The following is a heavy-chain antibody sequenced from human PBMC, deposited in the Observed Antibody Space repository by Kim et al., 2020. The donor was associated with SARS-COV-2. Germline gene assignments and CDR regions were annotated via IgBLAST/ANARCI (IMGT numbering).Heavy chain of an antibody. Sequence: SETLSLTCTVSGAPFTYWWSWVRQPPGKGLEWIAEIHAGGDVNYNPSLTSRVAMSIEKSKNQFSLSLGSVTAADTAVYYCARVVASGGLQLGSWGQGSLVPVSS. J-gene: IGHJ4*02. CDR1: GAPFTYW. CDR2: IHAGGDV. V-gene: IGHV4-4*02. CDR3: ARVVASGGLQLGS. D-gene: IGHD5-12*01.